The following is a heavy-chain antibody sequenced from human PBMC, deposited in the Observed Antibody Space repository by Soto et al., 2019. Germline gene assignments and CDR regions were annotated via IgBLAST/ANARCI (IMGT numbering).Heavy chain of an antibody. J-gene: IGHJ5*02. Sequence: GGSLRLSCAASGFTFSSYGMHWVRQAPGKGLEWVAVIWYDGSNKYYADSVKGRFTISRDNSKNTLYLQMNSLRAEDTAVYYCARDVTGQGIYNWFDPWGQGTLVTVSS. CDR2: IWYDGSNK. CDR3: ARDVTGQGIYNWFDP. V-gene: IGHV3-33*01. D-gene: IGHD3-10*01. CDR1: GFTFSSYG.